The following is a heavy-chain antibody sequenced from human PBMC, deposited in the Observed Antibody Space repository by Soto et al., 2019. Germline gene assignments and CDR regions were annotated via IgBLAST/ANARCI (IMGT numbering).Heavy chain of an antibody. J-gene: IGHJ4*02. CDR3: ARGGSFSYCSRTSCYGTPDY. V-gene: IGHV3-33*01. D-gene: IGHD2-2*01. Sequence: ESGGGVVQPGRSLRLSCAASGFTFSSYGMHWVRQAPGKGLEWVAVIWYDGSNKYYADSVKGRFTISRDNSKNTLYLQMNSLRAEDTAVYYCARGGSFSYCSRTSCYGTPDYWGQGTLVTVSS. CDR1: GFTFSSYG. CDR2: IWYDGSNK.